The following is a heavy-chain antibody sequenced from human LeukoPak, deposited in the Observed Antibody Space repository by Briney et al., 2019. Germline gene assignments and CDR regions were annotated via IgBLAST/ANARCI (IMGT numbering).Heavy chain of an antibody. J-gene: IGHJ4*02. CDR1: GFTFSSYS. CDR2: ISSSSSSYI. Sequence: GGSLRLSCAASGFTFSSYSMNWVRQAPGKGLEWVSSISSSSSSYIYYADSVKGRFTISRDNAKNSLYLQMNSLRAEDTAVYYCARDRAITMIVEIDYWGQGTLVTVSS. CDR3: ARDRAITMIVEIDY. D-gene: IGHD3-22*01. V-gene: IGHV3-21*01.